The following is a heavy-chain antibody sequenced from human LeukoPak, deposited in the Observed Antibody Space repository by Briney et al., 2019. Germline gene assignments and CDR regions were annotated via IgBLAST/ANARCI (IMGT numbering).Heavy chain of an antibody. CDR2: IYHSGST. V-gene: IGHV4-38-2*01. Sequence: SETLSLTCAVSGYSISSGYYWDWIRQPPGKGPEWIGSIYHSGSTYYNPSLKSRVTISVDTSKNQFSLNLSSVTAADTAVYYCARSRERNRFGELGYWGQGTLVTVSS. J-gene: IGHJ4*02. D-gene: IGHD3-10*01. CDR3: ARSRERNRFGELGY. CDR1: GYSISSGYY.